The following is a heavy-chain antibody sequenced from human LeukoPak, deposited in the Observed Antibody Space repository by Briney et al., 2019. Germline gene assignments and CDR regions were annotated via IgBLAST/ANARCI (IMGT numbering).Heavy chain of an antibody. J-gene: IGHJ4*02. V-gene: IGHV3-15*01. CDR3: ATLTVRGVINI. D-gene: IGHD3-10*01. CDR2: IQSKTDGWTT. Sequence: GGSLRLSCAVSGFTLSNTWMNWVRQAPGRGGEWVGRIQSKTDGWTTEYAAPVKGRFTISRDDSKTTLYLQINSLKTEDTAVYYCATLTVRGVINIWGQGTLVTVSS. CDR1: GFTLSNTW.